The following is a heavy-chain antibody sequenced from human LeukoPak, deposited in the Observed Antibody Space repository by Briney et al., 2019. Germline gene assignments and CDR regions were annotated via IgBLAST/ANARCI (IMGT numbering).Heavy chain of an antibody. CDR2: IKCKTDGGTT. D-gene: IGHD2-15*01. J-gene: IGHJ4*02. V-gene: IGHV3-15*01. CDR3: TTGLVYCTGGSCYSRPGY. CDR1: GLTFSNAW. Sequence: GGSLRLSCAASGLTFSNAWMSWVRQAPGKGLEWVGRIKCKTDGGTTDYAAPVKGKFTISRDDSKNTLYLQMNSLKTEDTAVYYYTTGLVYCTGGSCYSRPGYWGQGTLVTVSS.